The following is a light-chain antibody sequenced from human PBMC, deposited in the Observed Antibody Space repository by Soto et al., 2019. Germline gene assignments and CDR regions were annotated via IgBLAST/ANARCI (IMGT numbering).Light chain of an antibody. J-gene: IGKJ3*01. CDR3: QQSYTTLFT. Sequence: DIQMTQSPSSLSASVGDRVTITCRASQSISINLNWYQQRPGKAPKLMIYDASSLQSGVSSRFSGSGSGTDFTLTISELQPEDFATYYRQQSYTTLFTFGPGTKGDIK. CDR2: DAS. CDR1: QSISIN. V-gene: IGKV1-39*01.